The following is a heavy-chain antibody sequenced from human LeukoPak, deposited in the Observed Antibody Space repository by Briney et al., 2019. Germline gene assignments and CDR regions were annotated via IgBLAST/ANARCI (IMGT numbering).Heavy chain of an antibody. CDR3: ASNSYYDYVWGSTLDP. V-gene: IGHV3-7*03. CDR2: KKQDGSEK. J-gene: IGHJ5*02. Sequence: GVAVRLFYAASGFTFSSYWLRGVRQAPGKGLECVANKKQDGSEKYYVDSVKGRFTISRDNAKNSLYLQMNSLRAEDTAVYYCASNSYYDYVWGSTLDPWGQGTLVTVSS. D-gene: IGHD3-16*01. CDR1: GFTFSSYW.